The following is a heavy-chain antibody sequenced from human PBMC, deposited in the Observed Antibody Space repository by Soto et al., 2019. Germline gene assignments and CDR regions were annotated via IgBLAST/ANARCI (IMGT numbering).Heavy chain of an antibody. CDR3: ARVRGYYDTLTVWFYYGMDV. J-gene: IGHJ6*02. CDR2: ISYDGSNK. CDR1: GFTFSSYA. V-gene: IGHV3-30-3*01. D-gene: IGHD3-9*01. Sequence: QVQLVESGGGVVQPGRSLRLSCAASGFTFSSYAMHWVRQAPGKGLEWVAVISYDGSNKYYADSVKGRFTISRDNSKNTLYLPMNSLRAEDTALYYGARVRGYYDTLTVWFYYGMDVWGQGTTVTVSS.